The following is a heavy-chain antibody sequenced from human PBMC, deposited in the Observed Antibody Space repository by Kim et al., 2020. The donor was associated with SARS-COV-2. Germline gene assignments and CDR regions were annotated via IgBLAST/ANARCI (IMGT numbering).Heavy chain of an antibody. CDR1: GYSFTSYW. J-gene: IGHJ5*02. V-gene: IGHV5-51*01. Sequence: GESLKISCKGSGYSFTSYWIGWVRQMPGKGLEWMGIIYPGYSDTRYSPSFQGQVTISADKSISTAYLQWSSLKASDTAMYYCARHAQATMVRGVIRFSWFDPWGQGTLVTVSS. CDR2: IYPGYSDT. D-gene: IGHD3-10*01. CDR3: ARHAQATMVRGVIRFSWFDP.